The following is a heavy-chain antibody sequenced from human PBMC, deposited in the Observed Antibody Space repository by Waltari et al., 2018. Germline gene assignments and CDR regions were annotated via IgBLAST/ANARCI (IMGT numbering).Heavy chain of an antibody. Sequence: QVQLQESGPGLVKPSETLSLTCTVSGYSISSGYYWGWIRQPPGKGLEWIGRIYHSGSTYYNPSLKSRVTISVDTSKNQFSLKLSSVTAADTAVYYCARTLRDWFDPWGQGTLVTVSS. CDR3: ARTLRDWFDP. CDR2: IYHSGST. CDR1: GYSISSGYY. J-gene: IGHJ5*02. V-gene: IGHV4-38-2*02.